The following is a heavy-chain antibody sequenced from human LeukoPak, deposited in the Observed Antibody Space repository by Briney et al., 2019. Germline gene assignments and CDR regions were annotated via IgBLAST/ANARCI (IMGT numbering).Heavy chain of an antibody. CDR2: IYYSGNT. V-gene: IGHV4-59*08. CDR1: GGSISGDH. CDR3: ARRNDFDI. Sequence: SETLSLTCTVSGGSISGDHWNWIRQPPGKGLEWIGHIYYSGNTNYNPSLKSRVTISVDTSKNQFSLKLSSVTAADTAVYYCARRNDFDIWGQGTMVTVSS. J-gene: IGHJ3*02.